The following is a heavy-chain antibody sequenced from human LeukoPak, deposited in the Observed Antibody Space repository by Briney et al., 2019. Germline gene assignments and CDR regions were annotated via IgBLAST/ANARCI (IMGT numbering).Heavy chain of an antibody. J-gene: IGHJ4*02. D-gene: IGHD5-18*01. V-gene: IGHV1-18*01. CDR1: GYTFTSYG. CDR2: ISAYNGNT. Sequence: ASVKVSCKASGYTFTSYGISWVRQAPGQGLEWMGWISAYNGNTNYAQKLQGRVTMTTDTSTSTAYMELRSLRSEDTSVYYCARASPGYSYDYFDYWGQGTLVTVSS. CDR3: ARASPGYSYDYFDY.